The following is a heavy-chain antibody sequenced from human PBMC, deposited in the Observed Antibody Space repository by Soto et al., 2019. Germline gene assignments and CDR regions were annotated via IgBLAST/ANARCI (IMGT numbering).Heavy chain of an antibody. CDR1: GGSISSYY. Sequence: SETLSLTCTVSGGSISSYYWSWIRQPPGKGLEWIGYIYYSGSTNYNPSLKSRVTISVDTSKNQFSLKLSSVTAADTAVYYCARIGADDYGDYPPYYFDYWGQGTLVTVSS. CDR3: ARIGADDYGDYPPYYFDY. D-gene: IGHD4-17*01. CDR2: IYYSGST. V-gene: IGHV4-59*01. J-gene: IGHJ4*02.